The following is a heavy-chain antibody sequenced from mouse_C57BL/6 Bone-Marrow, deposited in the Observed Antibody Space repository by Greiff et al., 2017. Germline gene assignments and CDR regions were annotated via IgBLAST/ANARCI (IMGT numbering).Heavy chain of an antibody. CDR1: GYTFTNYW. Sequence: VKLQESGAELVRPGTSVKMSCKASGYTFTNYWIGWAKQRPGHGLEWIGDIYPGGGYTNYNEKFKGKATLTADKSSSTAYMQFSSLTSEDSAIYYCARSNYGSSYAMDYWGQGTSVTVSS. CDR3: ARSNYGSSYAMDY. J-gene: IGHJ4*01. CDR2: IYPGGGYT. V-gene: IGHV1-63*01. D-gene: IGHD1-1*01.